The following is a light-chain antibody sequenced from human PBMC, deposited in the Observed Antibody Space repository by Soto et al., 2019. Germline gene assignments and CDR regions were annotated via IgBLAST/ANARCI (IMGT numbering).Light chain of an antibody. CDR3: HHPGDSPS. J-gene: IGKJ4*01. CDR2: DAS. Sequence: IVLTQSPATLSLSVGERATLSCGASQDINNNFVAWYQKKPGLAPRLLIFDASFRAPGIPDRFSGSGSGNAFILPIGRLEPEDSALYFCHHPGDSPSFSGGTEVEIK. CDR1: QDINNNF. V-gene: IGKV3D-20*01.